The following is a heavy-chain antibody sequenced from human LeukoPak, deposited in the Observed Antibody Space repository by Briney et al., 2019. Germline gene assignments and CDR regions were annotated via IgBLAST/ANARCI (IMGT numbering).Heavy chain of an antibody. CDR1: GGSISSYY. D-gene: IGHD1-26*01. J-gene: IGHJ4*02. CDR2: IYYSGST. Sequence: SETLSLTCTVSGGSISSYYWSWIRQPPGKGLEWIGYIYYSGSTNYNPSLKSRVTISVDTSKNQFSLKLSSVTAADTAVYYCAREVLSGTLSPYFDYWGQGTLVTVSS. V-gene: IGHV4-59*01. CDR3: AREVLSGTLSPYFDY.